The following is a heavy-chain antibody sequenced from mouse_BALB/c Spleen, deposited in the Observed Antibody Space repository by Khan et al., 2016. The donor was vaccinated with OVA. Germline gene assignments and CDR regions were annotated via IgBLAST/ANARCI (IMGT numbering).Heavy chain of an antibody. Sequence: EVQLQQSGPELVKPGTSMKISCKASGYSFTDYTLNWVKQSHGKNLEWIGLINPYNGDTIYNQKFKGQATLAVDKSSRTAYMELLSLTAEDSAVYYCARSGYGGFAYWGQGTLVTVSA. J-gene: IGHJ3*01. CDR3: ARSGYGGFAY. D-gene: IGHD1-2*01. CDR2: INPYNGDT. V-gene: IGHV1-18*01. CDR1: GYSFTDYT.